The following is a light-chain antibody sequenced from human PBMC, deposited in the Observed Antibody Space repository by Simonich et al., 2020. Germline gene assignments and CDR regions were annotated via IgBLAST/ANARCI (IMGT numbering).Light chain of an antibody. J-gene: IGLJ2*01. CDR2: DFS. Sequence: QSALTQPASVSGSPGQSITISCTGTSSDVGGYNYVSWYQQHPGKTPKLMTIDFSKRPAGVSNRFSGSKSGNTASLTISGLQAEDEADYYCSSYTSSSTYVVFGGGTKLTVL. CDR1: SSDVGGYNY. CDR3: SSYTSSSTYVV. V-gene: IGLV2-14*01.